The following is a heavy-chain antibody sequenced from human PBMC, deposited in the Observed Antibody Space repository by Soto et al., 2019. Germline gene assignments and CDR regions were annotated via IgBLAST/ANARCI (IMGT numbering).Heavy chain of an antibody. Sequence: EVQLVESGGGLIQPGGSLRLSCAVSGFTVSNNYMSWVRQAPGKGLEGVSVIYSGGYTAYGDSVKGRFTISRDNSKNTLIPQTKTPGARDPALFYLASQPGGGGYWGQGTLVTVSS. D-gene: IGHD3-10*01. CDR3: ASQPGGGGY. CDR2: IYSGGYT. J-gene: IGHJ4*02. CDR1: GFTVSNNY. V-gene: IGHV3-53*01.